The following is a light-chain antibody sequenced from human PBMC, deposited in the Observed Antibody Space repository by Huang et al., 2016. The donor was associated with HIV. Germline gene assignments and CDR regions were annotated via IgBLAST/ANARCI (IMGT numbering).Light chain of an antibody. CDR2: GAS. CDR1: QSVSRK. Sequence: EIVLTQSPATLSVSPGERATLSCRASQSVSRKLAWYQHKPGQAPRLLIHGASTRATGVPARVSGSGSGTEFTLTISSLQSEDFAVYYCQQYDNWPPYTFGQGTKLEIK. CDR3: QQYDNWPPYT. V-gene: IGKV3-15*01. J-gene: IGKJ2*01.